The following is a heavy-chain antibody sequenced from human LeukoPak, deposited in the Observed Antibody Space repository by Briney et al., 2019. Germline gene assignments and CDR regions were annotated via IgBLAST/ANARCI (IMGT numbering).Heavy chain of an antibody. V-gene: IGHV3-7*01. Sequence: PGGSLRLSCAASGFTLRTSWMSWVRQAPGKGLEWLGNIKQDGSGKNYVDSVKGRLTISRDNAKNSLYLQMDSLRADDTAVYYCAKDGGGPLDWGQGTLVTVSS. CDR3: AKDGGGPLD. CDR2: IKQDGSGK. J-gene: IGHJ4*02. CDR1: GFTLRTSW. D-gene: IGHD3-10*01.